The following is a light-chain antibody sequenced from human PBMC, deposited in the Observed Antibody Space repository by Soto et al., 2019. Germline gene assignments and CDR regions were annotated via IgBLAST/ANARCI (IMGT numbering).Light chain of an antibody. CDR2: DVT. CDR3: CSYAGGYTEV. V-gene: IGLV2-11*01. Sequence: QSALTQPRSVSGSPGQSVTISCTGTSSDVGGYNYVSWYQQHPGKAPKLMIYDVTKRPSGVPDRFSGSKSGNTASLTISGLLAEDEADYYCCSYAGGYTEVFGGGTKLTVL. CDR1: SSDVGGYNY. J-gene: IGLJ2*01.